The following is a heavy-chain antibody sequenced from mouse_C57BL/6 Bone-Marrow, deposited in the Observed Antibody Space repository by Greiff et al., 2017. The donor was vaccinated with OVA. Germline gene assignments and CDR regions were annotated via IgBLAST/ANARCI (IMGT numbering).Heavy chain of an antibody. CDR1: GFTFSDYY. Sequence: EVQRVESGGGLVQPGGSLKLSCAASGFTFSDYYMYWVRQTPEKRLEWVAYISNGGGSTYYPDTVKGRFTISRDNAKNTLYLQMSRLKSEDTAMYYCARRGYGLDYWGQGTTLTVSS. D-gene: IGHD1-1*01. J-gene: IGHJ2*01. CDR3: ARRGYGLDY. V-gene: IGHV5-12*01. CDR2: ISNGGGST.